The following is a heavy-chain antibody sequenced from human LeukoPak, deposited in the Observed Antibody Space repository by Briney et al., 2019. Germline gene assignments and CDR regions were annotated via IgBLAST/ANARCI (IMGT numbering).Heavy chain of an antibody. CDR1: GFTLSSYW. CDR2: IKDDGSEK. V-gene: IGHV3-7*04. J-gene: IGHJ4*02. CDR3: ARARSDY. Sequence: GGSLRLSCVGSGFTLSSYWVTGVRQAPGKGLEWVANIKDDGSEKYSVDSVKGRFTISRDNAKNLLYLQMSSLRAEDTAVYYCARARSDYGGQGTLVTVSS.